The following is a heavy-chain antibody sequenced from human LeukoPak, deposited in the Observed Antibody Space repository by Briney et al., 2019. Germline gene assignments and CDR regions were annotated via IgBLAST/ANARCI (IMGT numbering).Heavy chain of an antibody. D-gene: IGHD3-22*01. CDR3: ARHRPYYYDSSGYPDDAFDI. J-gene: IGHJ3*02. CDR1: GGSISSYY. CDR2: IYYSGST. Sequence: SETLSLTCTVSGGSISSYYWSWIRQPPGKGLEWIGYIYYSGSTNYNPSLKSRVTISVDTSKNQFSLKLSSVTAADTAVYYCARHRPYYYDSSGYPDDAFDIWGQGTMVTVSS. V-gene: IGHV4-59*08.